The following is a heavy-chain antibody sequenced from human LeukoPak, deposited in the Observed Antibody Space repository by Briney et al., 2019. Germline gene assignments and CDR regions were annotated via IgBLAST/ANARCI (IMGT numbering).Heavy chain of an antibody. J-gene: IGHJ3*02. CDR1: GNSIATYW. Sequence: GESLKISCKASGNSIATYWIGWVRQKPGKGLEWMGLIFPGDSDTKYSPSFQGQVTISADKSISTAYLQWSSLKASDTAMYYCATYFAGAETFDIWGQGTMVTVSS. D-gene: IGHD3-16*01. CDR2: IFPGDSDT. CDR3: ATYFAGAETFDI. V-gene: IGHV5-51*01.